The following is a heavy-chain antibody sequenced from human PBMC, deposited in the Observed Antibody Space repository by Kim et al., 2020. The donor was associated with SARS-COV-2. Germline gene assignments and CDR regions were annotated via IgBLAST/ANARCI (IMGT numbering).Heavy chain of an antibody. J-gene: IGHJ4*01. D-gene: IGHD2-21*02. CDR1: GFTFSSYA. CDR3: ARGMVVTAILPLSLDY. V-gene: IGHV3-30*04. Sequence: GGSLRLSCAASGFTFSSYAMHWVRQAPGKGLEWVAVISYDGSNKYYADSVKGRFIISRDNSKNTLYLQMNSLRAEDTAVYYCARGMVVTAILPLSLDYWG. CDR2: ISYDGSNK.